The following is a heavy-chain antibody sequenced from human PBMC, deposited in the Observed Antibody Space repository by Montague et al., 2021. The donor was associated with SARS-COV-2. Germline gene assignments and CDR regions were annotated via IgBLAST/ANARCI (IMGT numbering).Heavy chain of an antibody. V-gene: IGHV3-33*01. Sequence: SLRLSCAASGFTFSSYGMHWVRQAPGKGLEWVAVIWYDGSNKYYADSVKGRFTISRDNSKNTLYLQMNSLRAEDTAVYYCARDQVITIFGVGYYYYGMDVWGQGTTVTVSS. CDR2: IWYDGSNK. CDR3: ARDQVITIFGVGYYYYGMDV. CDR1: GFTFSSYG. J-gene: IGHJ6*02. D-gene: IGHD3-3*01.